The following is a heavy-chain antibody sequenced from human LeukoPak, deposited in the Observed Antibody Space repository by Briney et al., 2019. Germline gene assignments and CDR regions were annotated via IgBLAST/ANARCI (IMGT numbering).Heavy chain of an antibody. J-gene: IGHJ4*02. CDR3: ATGRYFDWLYSFQPLDY. Sequence: SETLSLTCTVSLGSISSRSYCWAWIRQPPGKGLEWIGTIHDGGTTYYNPSLKSRVTISIDTSKNQFSLKLNSVTAADTAIYYCATGRYFDWLYSFQPLDYWGQGSLVTVSS. CDR1: LGSISSRSYC. V-gene: IGHV4-39*07. CDR2: IHDGGTT. D-gene: IGHD3-9*01.